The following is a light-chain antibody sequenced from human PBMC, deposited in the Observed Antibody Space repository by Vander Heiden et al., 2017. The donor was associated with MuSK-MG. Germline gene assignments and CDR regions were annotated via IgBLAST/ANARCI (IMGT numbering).Light chain of an antibody. Sequence: EIVMTHLPSTLSVSPRERATLSCRATQSVSSNLAWYQQKPGQAPRLLIYGASTRATGIPARFSGSGSGTEFTLTISRLQSEDFAVYYCQQYNNWPPYTFGQGTKLEIK. CDR1: QSVSSN. CDR3: QQYNNWPPYT. CDR2: GAS. V-gene: IGKV3-15*01. J-gene: IGKJ2*01.